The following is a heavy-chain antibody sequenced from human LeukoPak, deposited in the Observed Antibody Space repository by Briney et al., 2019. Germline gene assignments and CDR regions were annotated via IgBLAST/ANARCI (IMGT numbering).Heavy chain of an antibody. CDR3: ARVGALSSSWLLY. Sequence: PGGSLRLSCAASGFTFDDYAMHWVRQAPGKGLEWVAGISWNSGNIGYADSVKGRFTISRDNAKNSLYLQMNSLRAEDTAVYFCARVGALSSSWLLYWGQGTLVTVSS. D-gene: IGHD6-13*01. CDR1: GFTFDDYA. J-gene: IGHJ4*02. V-gene: IGHV3-9*01. CDR2: ISWNSGNI.